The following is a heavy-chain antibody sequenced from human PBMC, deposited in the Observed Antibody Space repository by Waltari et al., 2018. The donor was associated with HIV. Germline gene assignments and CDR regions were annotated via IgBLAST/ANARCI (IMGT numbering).Heavy chain of an antibody. CDR3: ARGTPLYGLDV. CDR1: GFTFSHTW. D-gene: IGHD2-15*01. J-gene: IGHJ6*02. CDR2: IKDDGTEA. V-gene: IGHV3-7*01. Sequence: EVILVESGGGLAQPGGPRRLSCAASGFTFSHTWVRWVRQAPGKGLEWVANIKDDGTEAYYLDSGKGRFTISRDNAKDSLSLQMNSLRAEDTAVYYCARGTPLYGLDVWGQGTTVTASS.